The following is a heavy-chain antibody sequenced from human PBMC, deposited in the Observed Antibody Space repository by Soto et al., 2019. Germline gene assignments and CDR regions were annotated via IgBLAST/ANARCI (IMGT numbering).Heavy chain of an antibody. J-gene: IGHJ4*02. Sequence: PXGSLRLTFAASGFAVTNYGMHGVRQAPGKGLEWVAFVSNDVNRKYYADSVKGRFTISRDNSENTVYLQMTSLRRDDTAVFYCARDVAMPTGLGLGYWGQGALXT. V-gene: IGHV3-30*03. CDR1: GFAVTNYG. D-gene: IGHD2-2*01. CDR2: VSNDVNRK. CDR3: ARDVAMPTGLGLGY.